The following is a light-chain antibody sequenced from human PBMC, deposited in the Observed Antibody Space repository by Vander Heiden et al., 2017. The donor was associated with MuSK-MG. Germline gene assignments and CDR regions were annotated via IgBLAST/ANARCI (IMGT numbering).Light chain of an antibody. J-gene: IGLJ1*01. V-gene: IGLV1-40*01. CDR2: DNS. Sequence: QSVLTPPPSVSGAPGQRVTISCTGSSSNIGAVYAVHWYQQLPGTAPKLLIYDNSNRPSGVPDRFSGSKSGTSASLAITGLQAEDEADYYCQSYDSRLSGFVFGTGTKVTVL. CDR3: QSYDSRLSGFV. CDR1: SSNIGAVYA.